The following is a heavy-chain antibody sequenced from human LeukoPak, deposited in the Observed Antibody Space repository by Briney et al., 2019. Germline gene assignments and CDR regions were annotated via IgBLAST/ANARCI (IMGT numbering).Heavy chain of an antibody. CDR1: GFTFDDYA. CDR2: IYYSGGT. J-gene: IGHJ3*02. D-gene: IGHD3-22*01. V-gene: IGHV4-59*01. CDR3: AREYPYYYDSSAYAFDI. Sequence: GSLRLSCAASGFTFDDYAMHWVRQAPGKGLEWIGYIYYSGGTNYNPSLKSRVTISVDTSKNQFSLKLSSVTAADTAVYYCAREYPYYYDSSAYAFDIWGQGTMVTVSS.